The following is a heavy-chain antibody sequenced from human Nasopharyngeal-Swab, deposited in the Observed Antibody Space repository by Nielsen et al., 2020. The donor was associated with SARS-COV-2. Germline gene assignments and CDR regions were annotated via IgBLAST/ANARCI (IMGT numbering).Heavy chain of an antibody. V-gene: IGHV3-23*01. Sequence: GESLKISCAASGFTFSSYAMSWVRQAPGKGLEWVSAISGSGGSTYYADSVKGRFTISRDNSKNTLYLQMNSLRAEGTAVYYCAKGASSGWNYFDYWGQGTLVTVSS. D-gene: IGHD6-19*01. CDR1: GFTFSSYA. J-gene: IGHJ4*02. CDR3: AKGASSGWNYFDY. CDR2: ISGSGGST.